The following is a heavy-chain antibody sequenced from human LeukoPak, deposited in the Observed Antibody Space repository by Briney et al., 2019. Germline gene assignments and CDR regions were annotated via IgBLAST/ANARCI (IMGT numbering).Heavy chain of an antibody. V-gene: IGHV4-38-2*01. CDR2: IYHSGST. Sequence: SETLSLTCAVSGYSISSGDYWGWIRLPPGKGLEWIGSIYHSGSTYYNPSLKSRVTISVDTSKRQFSLTLSSVTAADTAVYYCARRVYSSGWYYFDYWGQGTLVTVSS. CDR3: ARRVYSSGWYYFDY. CDR1: GYSISSGDY. D-gene: IGHD6-19*01. J-gene: IGHJ4*02.